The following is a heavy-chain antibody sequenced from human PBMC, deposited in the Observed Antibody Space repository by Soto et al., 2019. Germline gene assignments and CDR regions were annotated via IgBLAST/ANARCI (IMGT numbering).Heavy chain of an antibody. CDR1: GFTFSNYG. J-gene: IGHJ4*02. V-gene: IGHV3-30*18. CDR2: ISSDGSSQ. Sequence: QVQLVESGGGVVQPGRSLRLSCAASGFTFSNYGMHWVRQAPGKGLEWVAVISSDGSSQYYADSVKGRFTISRDNSKNTLSLQMNSLRTEDTAVYYCAKDRRGYSGSYYAYWGQGTLFTVSS. CDR3: AKDRRGYSGSYYAY. D-gene: IGHD1-26*01.